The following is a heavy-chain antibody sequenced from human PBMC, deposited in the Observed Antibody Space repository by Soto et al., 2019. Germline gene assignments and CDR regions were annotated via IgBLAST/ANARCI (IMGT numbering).Heavy chain of an antibody. D-gene: IGHD5-18*01. V-gene: IGHV4-39*01. CDR2: IYYSGNT. CDR3: ARLTRGYSYAFDY. CDR1: GDSISSSHYY. J-gene: IGHJ4*02. Sequence: TSETLSLTCTVSGDSISSSHYYWGWIRQPPGKGLEWIGVIYYSGNTYYSPSLKSRVTMSVDTSNNQFSLKLSSVTAADTAVYYCARLTRGYSYAFDYWGRGARVTAPQ.